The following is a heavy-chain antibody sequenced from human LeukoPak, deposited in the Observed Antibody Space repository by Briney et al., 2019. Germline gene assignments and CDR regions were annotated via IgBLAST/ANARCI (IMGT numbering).Heavy chain of an antibody. CDR2: IYYSGST. Sequence: SETLSLTCTVSGGSISSSSYYWGWIRQPPGKGLEWIGSIYYSGSTYYNPSLKSRVTISVDTSKNQFSLKLSSVTAADTAGYYCARVGCSSTSCYASEFDYWGQGTLVTVSS. J-gene: IGHJ4*02. D-gene: IGHD2-2*01. V-gene: IGHV4-39*01. CDR1: GGSISSSSYY. CDR3: ARVGCSSTSCYASEFDY.